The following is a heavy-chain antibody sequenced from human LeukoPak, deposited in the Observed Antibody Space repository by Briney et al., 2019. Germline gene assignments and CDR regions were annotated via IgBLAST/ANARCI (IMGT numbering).Heavy chain of an antibody. Sequence: ASVKVSCKASGYTFNTYGITWVRQAPGQGLEWMGWISPYNGNTNYAQKFQGRVTLTTDTSTSTAYMELRSLRSDDTAVYYCASLGDYGGNSAQFDYWGQGTLVTVSS. CDR3: ASLGDYGGNSAQFDY. V-gene: IGHV1-18*01. D-gene: IGHD4-23*01. CDR2: ISPYNGNT. J-gene: IGHJ4*02. CDR1: GYTFNTYG.